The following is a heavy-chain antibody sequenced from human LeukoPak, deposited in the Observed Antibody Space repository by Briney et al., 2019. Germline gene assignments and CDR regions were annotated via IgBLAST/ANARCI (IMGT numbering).Heavy chain of an antibody. CDR2: ISAYNGNT. D-gene: IGHD3-10*01. V-gene: IGHV1-18*04. J-gene: IGHJ4*02. CDR3: ARDHLWPRQFDY. CDR1: GYSFTSCG. Sequence: ASVKVSCKASGYSFTSCGISWVRQAPGQGLEWMGWISAYNGNTNYAQKLQGRVTMTTDTSTSTAYMELRSLRSDDTAVYYCARDHLWPRQFDYWGQGTLVTVSS.